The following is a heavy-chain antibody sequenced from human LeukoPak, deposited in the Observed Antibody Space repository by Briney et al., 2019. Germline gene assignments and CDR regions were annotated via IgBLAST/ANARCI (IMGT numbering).Heavy chain of an antibody. CDR1: GYTFTSYF. V-gene: IGHV1-46*01. D-gene: IGHD5-24*01. Sequence: ASVKVSCKASGYTFTSYFIHWVRQAPGEGLEWMGIINPTGGSTRYAQKFQGRVTMTRDTSISTAYMELSRLGSDDTAVYYCARDTEMATINDYWGQGTLVTVSS. J-gene: IGHJ4*02. CDR3: ARDTEMATINDY. CDR2: INPTGGST.